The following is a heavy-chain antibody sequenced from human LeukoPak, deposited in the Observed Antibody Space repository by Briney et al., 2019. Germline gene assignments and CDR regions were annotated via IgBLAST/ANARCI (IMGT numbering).Heavy chain of an antibody. J-gene: IGHJ4*02. D-gene: IGHD3-22*01. CDR1: GGSISSYY. CDR3: ARSRQNYYDSSGYSLGY. Sequence: SETLSLTCTVSGGSISSYYWSRIRQPAGKGLEWIGRIYTSGSTNYNPSLKSRVTMSVDTSKNQFSLKLSSVTAADTAVYYCARSRQNYYDSSGYSLGYWGQGTLVTVSS. V-gene: IGHV4-4*07. CDR2: IYTSGST.